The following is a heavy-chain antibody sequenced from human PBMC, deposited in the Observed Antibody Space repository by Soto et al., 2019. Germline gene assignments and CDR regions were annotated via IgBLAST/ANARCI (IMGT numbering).Heavy chain of an antibody. D-gene: IGHD4-17*01. CDR1: GGSFSGYY. J-gene: IGHJ5*02. V-gene: IGHV4-59*01. CDR3: AKLPWADYGGIFDP. Sequence: SETLSLTCAVYGGSFSGYYWSWIRQPPGKGLEWIGYIYYSGSTNYNPSLKSRVTISVDTSKNQFSLKLSSVTAADTAVYYWAKLPWADYGGIFDPWGQGTLVTVSS. CDR2: IYYSGST.